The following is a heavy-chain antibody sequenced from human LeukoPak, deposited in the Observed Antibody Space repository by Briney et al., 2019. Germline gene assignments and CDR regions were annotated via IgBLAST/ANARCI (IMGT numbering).Heavy chain of an antibody. CDR1: GGSFSGYY. Sequence: SETLSLTCAVYGGSFSGYYWSWIRQPPGKGLEWIGEINHSGSTNYNPSLKSRVTTSVDTSKNQFSLKLSSVTAADTAVYYCARGPGLHYYYYYMDVWGKGTTVTISS. CDR2: INHSGST. D-gene: IGHD3-10*01. V-gene: IGHV4-34*01. CDR3: ARGPGLHYYYYYMDV. J-gene: IGHJ6*03.